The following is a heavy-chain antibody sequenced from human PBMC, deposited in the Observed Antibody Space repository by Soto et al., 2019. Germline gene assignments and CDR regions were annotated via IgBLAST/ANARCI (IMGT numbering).Heavy chain of an antibody. V-gene: IGHV4-4*07. CDR3: EVDSGGNSFDY. Sequence: PSETLSLTCTVSGGSIDNHYWSWIRQPAGKGLEWIGRIYTSMYASGSTNYNPSLKSRVIMSVDTSKNQFSLELSSVTAADTAVYYCEVDSGGNSFDYWGQGTQVTVSS. D-gene: IGHD4-17*01. CDR2: IYTSMYASGST. CDR1: GGSIDNHY. J-gene: IGHJ4*02.